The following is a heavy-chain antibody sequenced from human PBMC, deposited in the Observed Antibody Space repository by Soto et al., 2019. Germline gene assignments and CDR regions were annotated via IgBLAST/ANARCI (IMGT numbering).Heavy chain of an antibody. D-gene: IGHD3-3*01. Sequence: QLQLQESGPGLVKPSETLSLTCTVSGGSISSSSYYWGWIRQPPGKGLEWIGSIYYSGSTYYNPSRKSRVTIAVDTSKNQFSLKLSSVTAADTAVYYCARRVHNYDFWSGYFAFEPYDYWGQGTLVTVSS. J-gene: IGHJ4*02. V-gene: IGHV4-39*01. CDR3: ARRVHNYDFWSGYFAFEPYDY. CDR2: IYYSGST. CDR1: GGSISSSSYY.